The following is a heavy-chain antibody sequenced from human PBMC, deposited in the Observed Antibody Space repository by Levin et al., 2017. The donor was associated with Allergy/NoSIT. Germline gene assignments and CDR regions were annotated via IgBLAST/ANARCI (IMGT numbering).Heavy chain of an antibody. V-gene: IGHV3-74*01. CDR2: MNEDGSTT. D-gene: IGHD2/OR15-2a*01. CDR1: GFTFSSHW. CDR3: ARDLSGANDY. Sequence: GESLKISCAASGFTFSSHWMHWVRQAPGKGLVWVARMNEDGSTTNHADSVKGRFTISRDNAKNTLSLQMNSLRAEDSAVYYCARDLSGANDYWGQGTLVTVSS. J-gene: IGHJ4*02.